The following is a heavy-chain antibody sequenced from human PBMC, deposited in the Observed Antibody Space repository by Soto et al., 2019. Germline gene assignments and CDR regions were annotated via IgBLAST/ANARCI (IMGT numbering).Heavy chain of an antibody. J-gene: IGHJ6*02. CDR3: ARAPWGRAAAGVYYYGMGV. Sequence: SQTLSLTCAISGDSVSSNSAAWNWIRQSPSRGLEWLGRTYYRSKWYNDYAVSVKSRITINPDTSKNQYSLQLNSVTPEDTAVYYCARAPWGRAAAGVYYYGMGVWGQGTTVTVSS. CDR2: TYYRSKWYN. D-gene: IGHD6-13*01. CDR1: GDSVSSNSAA. V-gene: IGHV6-1*01.